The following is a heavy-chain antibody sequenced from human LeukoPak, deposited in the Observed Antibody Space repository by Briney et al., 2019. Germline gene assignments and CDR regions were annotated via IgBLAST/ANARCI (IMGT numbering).Heavy chain of an antibody. CDR3: ARGYCSNGVCYRASFDF. CDR1: GYSFTSYW. J-gene: IGHJ4*02. D-gene: IGHD2-8*01. CDR2: IYIGDSDT. V-gene: IGHV5-51*01. Sequence: GESLKISCKDSGYSFTSYWIGWVRQMPGKGLEWMGIIYIGDSDTRYSPSFQGQVTISADKSISTAYLQWSSLKASDTAMYYCARGYCSNGVCYRASFDFWGQGTLVTVSS.